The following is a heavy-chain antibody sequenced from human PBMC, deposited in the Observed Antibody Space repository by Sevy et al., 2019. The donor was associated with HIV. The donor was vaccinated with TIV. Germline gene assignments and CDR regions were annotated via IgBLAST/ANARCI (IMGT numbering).Heavy chain of an antibody. CDR1: GFSYSSYG. V-gene: IGHV3-30*02. D-gene: IGHD2-21*01. CDR2: IQYDGSNK. Sequence: GESLKISCAASGFSYSSYGMHWVRQAPGKGPEWVAYIQYDGSNKDYADSVKGRFTISRDNSKNTLDLQMNSLRVEDTAVYYCVKDGGGEGGDHWGQGTLVTVSS. J-gene: IGHJ4*02. CDR3: VKDGGGEGGDH.